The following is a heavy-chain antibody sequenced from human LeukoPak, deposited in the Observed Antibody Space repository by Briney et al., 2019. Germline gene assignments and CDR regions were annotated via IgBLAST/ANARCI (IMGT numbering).Heavy chain of an antibody. V-gene: IGHV3-30*02. Sequence: GGSLRLSCTASGFTFSIYGMYWVRQAPGKGLEWVAFIRHDGTIKYYADSVKGRFTISRDNSENTLYLQLNSLRAEDTAVYYCAKDSLTDIDCWGQGTLVTVSS. CDR1: GFTFSIYG. J-gene: IGHJ4*02. CDR3: AKDSLTDIDC. D-gene: IGHD3-9*01. CDR2: IRHDGTIK.